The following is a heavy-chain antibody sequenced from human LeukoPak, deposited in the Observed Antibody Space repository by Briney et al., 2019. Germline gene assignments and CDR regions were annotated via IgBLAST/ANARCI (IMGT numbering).Heavy chain of an antibody. CDR1: GYTFTSYG. CDR3: ARGDYGSGSYRYFDY. D-gene: IGHD3-10*01. Sequence: AASVKVSCKASGYTFTSYGVSWVRQAPGQGLKWMGWISAYNGYTNYGQKLQGRVTMTTDTATSTAYMELRSLRSDDTAVYYCARGDYGSGSYRYFDYWGQGTLVTVSS. CDR2: ISAYNGYT. V-gene: IGHV1-18*01. J-gene: IGHJ4*02.